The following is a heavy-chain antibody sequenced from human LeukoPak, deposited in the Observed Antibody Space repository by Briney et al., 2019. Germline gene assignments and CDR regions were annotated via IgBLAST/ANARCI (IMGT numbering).Heavy chain of an antibody. CDR1: GYTFTGYY. J-gene: IGHJ5*02. V-gene: IGHV1-2*02. CDR3: AREKVEGANWFDP. CDR2: INSNSGGT. D-gene: IGHD2-15*01. Sequence: ASVKVSCKASGYTFTGYYMHWVRQAPGQGLEWMGWINSNSGGTNYAQKFQGRVTMTRDTSISTVYMELSGLRSDDTAVYYCAREKVEGANWFDPWGQGTLVTVFS.